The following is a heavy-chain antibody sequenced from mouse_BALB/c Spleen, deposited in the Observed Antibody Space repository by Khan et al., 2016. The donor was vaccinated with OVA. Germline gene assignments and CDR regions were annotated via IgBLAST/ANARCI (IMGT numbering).Heavy chain of an antibody. CDR3: ARQGGGYFAWFAY. D-gene: IGHD1-1*02. V-gene: IGHV1-9*01. CDR2: ILPGSDSP. Sequence: QVQLKESGTELLKPGASVKISCKATGYTFSSYWIEWIKQRSGHGLEWIGEILPGSDSPNYNERFMGKATFTADTSSNTAYMQLSSLTSEDSAVYYCARQGGGYFAWFAYGGQGTLVTVSA. CDR1: GYTFSSYW. J-gene: IGHJ3*01.